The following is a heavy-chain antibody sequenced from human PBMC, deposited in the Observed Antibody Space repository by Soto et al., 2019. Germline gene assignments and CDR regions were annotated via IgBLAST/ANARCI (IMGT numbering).Heavy chain of an antibody. Sequence: SETLSLTCTVSGGSISSYYWSWIRQPPGKGLEWIGYIYYSGSTNYNPSLKSRVTISVDTSKNQFSLKLSSVTAADTAVYYCARGSSKMDLWGRGTLVTVSS. V-gene: IGHV4-59*01. J-gene: IGHJ2*01. CDR2: IYYSGST. CDR3: ARGSSKMDL. CDR1: GGSISSYY.